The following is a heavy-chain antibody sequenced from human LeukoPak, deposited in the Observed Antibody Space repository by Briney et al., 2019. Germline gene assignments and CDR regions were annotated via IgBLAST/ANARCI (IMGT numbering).Heavy chain of an antibody. CDR1: GFTFSSYW. CDR2: IKQDGSEK. CDR3: ARASGGNYDCLFDP. D-gene: IGHD1-7*01. Sequence: GGSLRLSCAASGFTFSSYWMSWVRQAPGKGLEWVANIKQDGSEKYYVDSVKGRFTISRDSAKNSLYLQMNSLRAEDTAVYYCARASGGNYDCLFDPWGQGTLVTVSS. V-gene: IGHV3-7*01. J-gene: IGHJ5*02.